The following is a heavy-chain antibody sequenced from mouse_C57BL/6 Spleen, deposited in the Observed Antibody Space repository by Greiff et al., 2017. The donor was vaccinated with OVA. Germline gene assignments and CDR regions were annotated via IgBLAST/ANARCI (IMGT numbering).Heavy chain of an antibody. CDR2: INPSTGGT. D-gene: IGHD1-1*01. CDR3: ASPYGSEGGLDY. CDR1: GYSFTGYY. V-gene: IGHV1-42*01. J-gene: IGHJ2*01. Sequence: VQLKESGPELVKPGASVKISCKASGYSFTGYYMNWVKQSPEKSLEWIGEINPSTGGTTYNQKFKAKATLTVDKSSSTAYMQLKSLTSEDSAVYYCASPYGSEGGLDYWGQGTTLTVSS.